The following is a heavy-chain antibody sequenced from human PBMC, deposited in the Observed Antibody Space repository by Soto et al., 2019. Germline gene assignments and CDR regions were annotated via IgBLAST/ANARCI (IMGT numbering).Heavy chain of an antibody. CDR3: AKFGLRLLERGPSPSPFGYGMDV. CDR2: ISAYNGNT. V-gene: IGHV1-18*01. CDR1: AYTFTSYC. D-gene: IGHD3-3*01. J-gene: IGHJ6*02. Sequence: ASVKVSCRASAYTFTSYCGSWVRQAPGQGLEWMGWISAYNGNTNYAQKLQGRVTMTTDTSTSPAYMELRSLRSDDTAVYYCAKFGLRLLERGPSPSPFGYGMDVRGQETTVTVAS.